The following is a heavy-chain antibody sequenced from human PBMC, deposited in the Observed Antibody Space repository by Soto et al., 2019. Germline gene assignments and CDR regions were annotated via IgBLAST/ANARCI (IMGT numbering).Heavy chain of an antibody. CDR1: GFTFSSYW. CDR3: ARDTTNYYYYYYMDV. Sequence: GGSLRLSCAASGFTFSSYWMHWVRQAPGKGLVWVSRINSDGSSTSYADSVKGRFTISRDNAKNTLYLQMNSLRAEDTAVYYCARDTTNYYYYYYMDVWGKGTTVTVSS. CDR2: INSDGSST. J-gene: IGHJ6*03. V-gene: IGHV3-74*01.